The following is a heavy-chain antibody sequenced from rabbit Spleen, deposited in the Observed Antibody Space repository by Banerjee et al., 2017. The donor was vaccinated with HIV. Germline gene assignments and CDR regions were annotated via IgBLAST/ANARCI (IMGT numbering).Heavy chain of an antibody. CDR3: ARKKDALDL. J-gene: IGHJ3*01. V-gene: IGHV1S40*01. Sequence: QSLEESGGDLVKPGASLTLTCTASGFSFSSNYYMCWVRQAPGKGLEWIACIYTGSSGSTYYASWVNGRFTISKTSSTTVTLQIARLTAADTATYFCARKKDALDLWGQGTLVTVS. D-gene: IGHD4-2*01. CDR1: GFSFSSNYY. CDR2: IYTGSSGST.